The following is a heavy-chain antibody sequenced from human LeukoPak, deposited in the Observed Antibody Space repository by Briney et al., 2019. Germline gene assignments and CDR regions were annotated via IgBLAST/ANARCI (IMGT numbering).Heavy chain of an antibody. CDR2: IYYSGST. Sequence: DPSETLSLTCTVSGGSISSSSYYWGWIRQPPGKGLEWIGSIYYSGSTYYNPSLKSRVTISVDTSKNQFSLKLSSVTAADTAVYYCARVEGCHYYGSGICNWFDPWGQGTLVTVSS. J-gene: IGHJ5*02. D-gene: IGHD3-10*01. V-gene: IGHV4-39*07. CDR3: ARVEGCHYYGSGICNWFDP. CDR1: GGSISSSSYY.